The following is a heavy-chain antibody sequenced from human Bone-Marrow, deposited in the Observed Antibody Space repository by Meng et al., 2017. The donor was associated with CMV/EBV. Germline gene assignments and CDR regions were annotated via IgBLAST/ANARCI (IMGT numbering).Heavy chain of an antibody. CDR2: ISYDGSNK. CDR3: ARHFFRGGGFDI. CDR1: GFTFSSYA. D-gene: IGHD2-15*01. Sequence: GGSLRLSCAASGFTFSSYAMHWVRQAPGKGLEWVDVISYDGSNKYYADSVKGRFTIPRDNSKNTLYLQMNSPRSEDTAVYYCARHFFRGGGFDIWGQGTMV. J-gene: IGHJ3*02. V-gene: IGHV3-30*04.